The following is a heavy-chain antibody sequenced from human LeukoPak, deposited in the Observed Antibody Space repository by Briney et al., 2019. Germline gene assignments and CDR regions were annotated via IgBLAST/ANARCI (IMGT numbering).Heavy chain of an antibody. J-gene: IGHJ3*02. CDR1: GFIFSSYA. CDR2: ISGSGGST. V-gene: IGHV3-23*01. D-gene: IGHD4-17*01. CDR3: AKVLRDYGDYWVFDALDI. Sequence: GGSLRLSCAASGFIFSSYAMSGVRQAPGKGLEWVSAISGSGGSTYYADSVKGRFTISRDNSKNTLYLQMNSLRAADTAVYYCAKVLRDYGDYWVFDALDIWGQGTMVTVSS.